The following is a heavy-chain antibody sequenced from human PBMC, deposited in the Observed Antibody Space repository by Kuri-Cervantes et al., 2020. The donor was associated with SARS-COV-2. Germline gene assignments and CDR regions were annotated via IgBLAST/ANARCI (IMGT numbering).Heavy chain of an antibody. CDR1: GFTFSSYR. Sequence: GESLKISCAASGFTFSSYRMNWVRQAPGKGLEWVSPISSSSSYIYYADSVKGRFTISRDNAKNSLYLQMNSLRAEDTAVYYCARKGADYWGQGTLVTVSS. CDR3: ARKGADY. CDR2: ISSSSSYI. D-gene: IGHD3-16*01. V-gene: IGHV3-21*01. J-gene: IGHJ4*02.